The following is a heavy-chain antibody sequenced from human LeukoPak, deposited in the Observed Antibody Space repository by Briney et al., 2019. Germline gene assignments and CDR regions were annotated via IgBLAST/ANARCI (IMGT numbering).Heavy chain of an antibody. CDR2: INHSGST. D-gene: IGHD3-16*01. J-gene: IGHJ2*01. V-gene: IGHV4-34*01. Sequence: SETLSLTCAVYGGSSSTYYWSWIRQPPGEGLEWIGEINHSGSTNYNPSLKSRVTISVDTSKNQFSLKLTSVTAADTAVYYCARASRILGWYFDLWGRDTLVSVSS. CDR3: ARASRILGWYFDL. CDR1: GGSSSTYY.